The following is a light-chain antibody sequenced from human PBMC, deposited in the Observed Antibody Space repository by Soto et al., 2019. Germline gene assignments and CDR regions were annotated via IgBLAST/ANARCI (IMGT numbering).Light chain of an antibody. CDR2: DVS. CDR3: CSYAGSYTPVV. V-gene: IGLV2-11*01. J-gene: IGLJ2*01. CDR1: SSDVGGYNY. Sequence: QSVLTQPRSVSGSPGQSVTLSCTGTSSDVGGYNYVSWYQQHPGKAPKLMIYDVSQRPSGVPDRFSGSKSGNTASLTISGLQAEDEADYYCCSYAGSYTPVVFGGGTKVTVL.